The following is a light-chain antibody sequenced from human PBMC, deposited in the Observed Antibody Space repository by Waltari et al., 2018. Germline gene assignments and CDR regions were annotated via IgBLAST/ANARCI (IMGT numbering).Light chain of an antibody. Sequence: QSALTQPASVSGSPGQSITIPCTGTSSDVGGYNYVPWYQQHPGKAPKLMISDVSNRPSGVSNRFSGSKSGNTASLTISGLQAEDGADYYCSSYTSSSTLWVFGGGTKLTVL. CDR1: SSDVGGYNY. CDR2: DVS. J-gene: IGLJ3*02. CDR3: SSYTSSSTLWV. V-gene: IGLV2-14*03.